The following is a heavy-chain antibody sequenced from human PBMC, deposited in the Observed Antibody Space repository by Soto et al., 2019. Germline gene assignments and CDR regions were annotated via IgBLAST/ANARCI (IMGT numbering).Heavy chain of an antibody. CDR3: ARMRSSSTWFYNYMDV. J-gene: IGHJ6*03. CDR2: IYRGIT. D-gene: IGHD6-13*01. Sequence: WTWLRQTPGRGLEWIGYIYRGITNNNPSLKRRLTISEDTSKSQFSLRLRSVTAADTAVYYCARMRSSSTWFYNYMDVWGKGTTVTVSS. V-gene: IGHV4-59*01.